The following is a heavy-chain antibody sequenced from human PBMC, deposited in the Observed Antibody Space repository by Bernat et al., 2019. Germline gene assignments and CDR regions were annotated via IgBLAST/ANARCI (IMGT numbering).Heavy chain of an antibody. CDR2: ISGSGGST. Sequence: EVQLLESGGGLVQPGGSLRLSCAASGFTFSSYAMSWVRQAPGKGLEWVSAISGSGGSTYYADSVKGRFTISRDNSKNTLYLQMNSLRAEDTAVYYCAKVGIRWGFSSFWTYFDYWGQGTLVTVSS. CDR3: AKVGIRWGFSSFWTYFDY. D-gene: IGHD3/OR15-3a*01. V-gene: IGHV3-23*01. J-gene: IGHJ4*02. CDR1: GFTFSSYA.